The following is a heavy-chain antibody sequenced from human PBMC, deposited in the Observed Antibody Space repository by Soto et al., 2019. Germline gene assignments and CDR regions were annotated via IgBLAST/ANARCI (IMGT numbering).Heavy chain of an antibody. J-gene: IGHJ6*03. D-gene: IGHD2-15*01. CDR1: GFTFSSYA. Sequence: GGSLRLSCAASGFTFSSYAMSWVRQAPGKGLEWVSAISGSGGSTYYADSVKGRFTISRDNSKNTLYLQMNSLRAEDTAVYYCAKDGRGGSPNYYYHYYMAFWGKGTSVTVSS. V-gene: IGHV3-23*01. CDR3: AKDGRGGSPNYYYHYYMAF. CDR2: ISGSGGST.